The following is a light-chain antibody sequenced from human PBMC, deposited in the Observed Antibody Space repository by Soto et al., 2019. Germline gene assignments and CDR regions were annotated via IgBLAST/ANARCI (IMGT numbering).Light chain of an antibody. CDR3: QQYNSYLLT. V-gene: IGKV1-5*01. J-gene: IGKJ4*01. Sequence: DIQMTQSPSTLSASVGDRVTITCRASQSISSWLAWYQQKPGKAPKLLIYDASSLESGVPSRFSGSGSGTEXTXTXXXLXXXDFATYYCQQYNSYLLTFGGGTKVEIK. CDR1: QSISSW. CDR2: DAS.